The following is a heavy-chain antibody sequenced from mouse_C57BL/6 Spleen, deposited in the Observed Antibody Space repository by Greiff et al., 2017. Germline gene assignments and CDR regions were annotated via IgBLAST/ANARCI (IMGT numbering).Heavy chain of an antibody. V-gene: IGHV1-52*01. CDR1: GYTFTSYW. D-gene: IGHD2-5*01. CDR3: ARGFSNFWYFDV. Sequence: QVHVKQSGAELVRPGSSVKLSCKASGYTFTSYWMHWVKQRPIQGLEWIGNIDPSDSETHYNQKFKDKATLTVDKSSSTAYMQLSSLTSEDSAVYYCARGFSNFWYFDVWGTGTTVTVSS. CDR2: IDPSDSET. J-gene: IGHJ1*03.